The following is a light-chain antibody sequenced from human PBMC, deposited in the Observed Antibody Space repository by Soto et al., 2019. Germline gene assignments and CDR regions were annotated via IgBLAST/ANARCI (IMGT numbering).Light chain of an antibody. V-gene: IGKV2D-29*01. CDR2: EVS. Sequence: DIVMTQTPLSLSVTPGQTATISCKSSQSLLHTDGKTYLHWYMQRPGQTPRLLIYEVSTRFSGVPDRISGSGSKTDFTLKLSRVEADDVGVYYCLKTLQPIFSFGPGTKVDF. J-gene: IGKJ3*01. CDR1: QSLLHTDGKTY. CDR3: LKTLQPIFS.